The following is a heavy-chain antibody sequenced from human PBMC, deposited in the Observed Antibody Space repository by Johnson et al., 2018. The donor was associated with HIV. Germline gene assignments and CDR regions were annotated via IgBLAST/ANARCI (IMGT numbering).Heavy chain of an antibody. Sequence: QMLLVESGGGLIQPGGSLRLSCAASGFTFSSYGMHWVRQAPGKGLEWVAVIWYDGSKKYYADSVKGRFTISRDNSKNTLYLQMNSLKSEDTAVYYCATGASSTWSLGALDIWGQGTMVTVSS. CDR3: ATGASSTWSLGALDI. CDR1: GFTFSSYG. D-gene: IGHD6-13*01. CDR2: IWYDGSKK. V-gene: IGHV3-33*01. J-gene: IGHJ3*02.